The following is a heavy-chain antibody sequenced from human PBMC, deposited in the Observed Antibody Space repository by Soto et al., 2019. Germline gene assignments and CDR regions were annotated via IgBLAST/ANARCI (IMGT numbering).Heavy chain of an antibody. CDR1: GDSLSSGNYV. V-gene: IGHV4-30-4*01. CDR3: ARTRLGGYFDY. D-gene: IGHD7-27*01. J-gene: IGHJ4*02. CDR2: TYHSGGT. Sequence: QVRLQESGPGLVKPSQTLSLTCTVSGDSLSSGNYVWSWIRQSPGKGLEWIGYTYHSGGTNYNPSLKSRVTLSIDTSKNQFSLHLMSVTAADTAVYYCARTRLGGYFDYWGQGTLATVSS.